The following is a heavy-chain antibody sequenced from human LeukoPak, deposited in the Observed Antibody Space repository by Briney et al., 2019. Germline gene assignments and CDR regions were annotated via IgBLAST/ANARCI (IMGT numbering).Heavy chain of an antibody. CDR1: GFTFSDYY. CDR2: INSDETIK. Sequence: GGSLRLSCAASGFTFSDYYMSWIRQAPGKGLEWVAYINSDETIKHYADSVKGRFSVSRDNAKSSLYLQMDSLRAADTAVYYCARWLFYFDYWGQGALVTVSS. J-gene: IGHJ4*02. D-gene: IGHD5-12*01. V-gene: IGHV3-11*01. CDR3: ARWLFYFDY.